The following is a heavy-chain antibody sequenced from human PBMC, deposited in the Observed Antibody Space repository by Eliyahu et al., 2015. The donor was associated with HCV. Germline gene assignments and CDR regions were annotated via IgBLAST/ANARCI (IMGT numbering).Heavy chain of an antibody. Sequence: QVHLVQSGAEVKKPGASVKVSCKASGYTFNNHDISWVRQAPGQGLEWMGRISAYNGNTNYAQKFQSRVTMTTDTSTSTAYMELRRLTADDTALYYCARELAMNIGTFDFWGRGTRVIVSS. CDR1: GYTFNNHD. V-gene: IGHV1-18*01. CDR2: ISAYNGNT. D-gene: IGHD1/OR15-1a*01. J-gene: IGHJ3*01. CDR3: ARELAMNIGTFDF.